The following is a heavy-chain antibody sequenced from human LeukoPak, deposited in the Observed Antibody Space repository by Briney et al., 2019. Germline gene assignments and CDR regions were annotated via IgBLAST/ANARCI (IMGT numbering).Heavy chain of an antibody. CDR3: ARDQGYGGTVDY. CDR1: GGSISSGGYY. Sequence: SQTLSLTCTVSGGSISSGGYYWSWIRQPPGKGLEWIGNIYHSGSTYYNPSLKSRVTISVDRSKNQVSLNLSSVTAADTAVYYCARDQGYGGTVDYWGQGTLVTVSS. V-gene: IGHV4-30-2*01. CDR2: IYHSGST. D-gene: IGHD4-23*01. J-gene: IGHJ4*02.